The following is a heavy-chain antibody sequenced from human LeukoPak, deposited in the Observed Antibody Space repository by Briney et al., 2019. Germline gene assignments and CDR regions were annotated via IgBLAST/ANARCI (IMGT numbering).Heavy chain of an antibody. V-gene: IGHV3-23*01. CDR2: ISASGDST. D-gene: IGHD4-11*01. J-gene: IGHJ4*02. CDR3: AKDRQYLDY. CDR1: GFTFSSYA. Sequence: GGSLRLSCAASGFTFSSYAMRWVRQAPGKGLEWVSGISASGDSTYYADSVKGRFTISRDNSKNTLYLQMNSLRAEDTAVYYCAKDRQYLDYWGQGTLVTVSS.